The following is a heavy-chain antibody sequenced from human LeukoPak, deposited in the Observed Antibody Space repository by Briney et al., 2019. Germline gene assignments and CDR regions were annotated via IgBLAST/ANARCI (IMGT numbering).Heavy chain of an antibody. CDR3: ARAGYSNYGGYYYYMDV. CDR2: INPSGGST. CDR1: GYTFTSYY. J-gene: IGHJ6*03. V-gene: IGHV1-46*01. Sequence: ASVKVSCKASGYTFTSYYMHWVRQAPGQGLEWMGIINPSGGSTSYAQKFQGRVTMTRDTSTSTVYMELSRLRSDDTAVYYCARAGYSNYGGYYYYMDVWGKGTTVTVSS. D-gene: IGHD4-11*01.